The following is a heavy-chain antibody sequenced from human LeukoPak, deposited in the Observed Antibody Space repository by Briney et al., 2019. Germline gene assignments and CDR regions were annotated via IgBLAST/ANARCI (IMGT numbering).Heavy chain of an antibody. V-gene: IGHV4-39*07. CDR1: DGSISSSRYY. CDR3: ASTEKWLAFDY. D-gene: IGHD6-19*01. Sequence: SETLSLTCTVSDGSISSSRYYWARIRQPPGKGLEWIGSFYYSESPYHNPSLKSRVTVSVDTSKNQFSLKLSSMTAADTAVYYCASTEKWLAFDYWGQGTLVTV. CDR2: FYYSESP. J-gene: IGHJ4*02.